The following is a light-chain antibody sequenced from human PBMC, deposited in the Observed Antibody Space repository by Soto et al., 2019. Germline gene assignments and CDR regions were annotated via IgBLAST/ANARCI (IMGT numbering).Light chain of an antibody. CDR3: FSYTSSRARV. V-gene: IGLV2-14*01. CDR1: RSDVGGYNY. CDR2: DVC. J-gene: IGLJ3*02. Sequence: QSALTQPASVSGSPGQSITISCTGTRSDVGGYNYVSWYQQNPGKAPKVIIYDVCHRPSGVSNRFFGSKSGNTASLTISGLQAEDEADYYCFSYTSSRARVFGGGTKVTVL.